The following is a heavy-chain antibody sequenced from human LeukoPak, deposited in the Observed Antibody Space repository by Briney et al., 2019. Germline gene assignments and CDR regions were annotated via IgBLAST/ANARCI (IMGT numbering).Heavy chain of an antibody. CDR3: ARGRDIVPTLDLPAWFDP. Sequence: GASVKVSCKASGYTFTSYSINWVRQAPGQGLEWMGWISTYNGNTNFAQKFQGRLTMTTDTSTSTAYMELRSLRFDDTAVYYCARGRDIVPTLDLPAWFDPWGQGTLVTVSS. CDR1: GYTFTSYS. V-gene: IGHV1-18*01. D-gene: IGHD5-12*01. CDR2: ISTYNGNT. J-gene: IGHJ5*02.